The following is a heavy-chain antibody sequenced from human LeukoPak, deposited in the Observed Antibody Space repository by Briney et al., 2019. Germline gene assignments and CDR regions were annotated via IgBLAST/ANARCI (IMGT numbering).Heavy chain of an antibody. Sequence: PSETLSLTCTVSGGSISSSSYYWGWIRQPPGKGLEWIGSIYYSGSTYYNPSLKSRVTISVDTSKNQFSLKLSSVTAADTAVYYCARDPAGYCTNGVCYYGYYYYMDVWGKGTTVTVSS. CDR2: IYYSGST. D-gene: IGHD2-8*01. J-gene: IGHJ6*03. CDR1: GGSISSSSYY. V-gene: IGHV4-39*07. CDR3: ARDPAGYCTNGVCYYGYYYYMDV.